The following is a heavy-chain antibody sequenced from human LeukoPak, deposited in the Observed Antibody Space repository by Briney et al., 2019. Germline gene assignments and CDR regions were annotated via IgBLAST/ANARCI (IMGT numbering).Heavy chain of an antibody. Sequence: SETLSLTCTVSGGSISSYYWSWIRQPPGKGLEWIGTIYHSGSTYYNPSLKSRVTISVDTSKNQLSLKLSSVTAADTAVYYCARAVGVVTASQFDYWGQGTLVTVSS. CDR2: IYHSGST. V-gene: IGHV4-59*12. J-gene: IGHJ4*02. D-gene: IGHD2-21*02. CDR3: ARAVGVVTASQFDY. CDR1: GGSISSYY.